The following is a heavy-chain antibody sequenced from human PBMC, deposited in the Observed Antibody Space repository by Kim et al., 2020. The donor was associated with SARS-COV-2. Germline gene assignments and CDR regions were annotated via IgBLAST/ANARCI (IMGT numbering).Heavy chain of an antibody. D-gene: IGHD3-22*01. Sequence: NTRYSRKCQDRLTITRDTSASTAYMELNSLTSEDTAVYYCAREGHEGGYLTWGQGTMVTVSS. V-gene: IGHV1-3*01. CDR2: NT. CDR3: AREGHEGGYLT. J-gene: IGHJ3*01.